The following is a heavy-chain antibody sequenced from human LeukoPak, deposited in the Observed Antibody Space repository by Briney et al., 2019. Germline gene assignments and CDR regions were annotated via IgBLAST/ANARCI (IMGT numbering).Heavy chain of an antibody. D-gene: IGHD3-10*01. CDR2: IYSGGST. Sequence: GGSLRLSCAASGFTVRSNYASWVRQAPGKGLDWVSVIYSGGSTYYADSVKGRFTISRDNSKNTLYLQMNSLRADDTAVYYCARVYYGSGSLHYYYYYMDVWGKGTTVTISS. CDR3: ARVYYGSGSLHYYYYYMDV. V-gene: IGHV3-53*01. CDR1: GFTVRSNY. J-gene: IGHJ6*03.